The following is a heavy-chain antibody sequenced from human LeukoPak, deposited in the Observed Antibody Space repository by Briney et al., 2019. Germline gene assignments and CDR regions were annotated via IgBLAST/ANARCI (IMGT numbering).Heavy chain of an antibody. Sequence: SETLSLTCTVSGGSIRTYYWSWIRQPPGKGLEWIGYISYSGSTNYNPSLKSRVTISVETSKNQFSLKLKSVTAADTAVYYCARGGYYGSGNDFRFDPWGQGTLVTVSS. V-gene: IGHV4-59*01. J-gene: IGHJ5*02. CDR1: GGSIRTYY. CDR2: ISYSGST. D-gene: IGHD3-10*01. CDR3: ARGGYYGSGNDFRFDP.